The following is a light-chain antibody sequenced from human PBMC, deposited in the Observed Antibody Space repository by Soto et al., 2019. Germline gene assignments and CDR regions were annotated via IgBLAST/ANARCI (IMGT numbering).Light chain of an antibody. Sequence: EIVLTQSPGTLSLSPGERATLSCRASQSVSSSYLAWYQQKPGQAPRLLIYGASSRATGIPDRFSGSGSGTDFTLTISRLEPEDFAVYYCQQYGSSPPNTLGQGTKVDTK. CDR3: QQYGSSPPNT. CDR1: QSVSSSY. J-gene: IGKJ1*01. V-gene: IGKV3-20*01. CDR2: GAS.